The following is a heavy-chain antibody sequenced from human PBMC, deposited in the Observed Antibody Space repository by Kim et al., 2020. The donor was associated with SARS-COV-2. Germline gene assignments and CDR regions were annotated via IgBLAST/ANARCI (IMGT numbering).Heavy chain of an antibody. CDR3: AREAVDPYYYDSSGYPDY. Sequence: GGSLRLSCAASGFTFSSYGMHWVRQAPGKGLEWVAVIWYDGSNKYYADSVKGRFTISRDNSKNTLYLQMNSLRAEDTAVYYCAREAVDPYYYDSSGYPDYWGQGTLVTVSS. J-gene: IGHJ4*02. V-gene: IGHV3-33*01. CDR1: GFTFSSYG. D-gene: IGHD3-22*01. CDR2: IWYDGSNK.